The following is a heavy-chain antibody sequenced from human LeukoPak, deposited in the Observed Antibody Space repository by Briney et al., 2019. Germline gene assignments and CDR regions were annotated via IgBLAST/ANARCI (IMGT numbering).Heavy chain of an antibody. D-gene: IGHD3-3*01. CDR2: IYTSGST. CDR1: GGSISSYY. Sequence: SETLSLTCTVSGGSISSYYWSWLRQPAGKGLEWIGRIYTSGSTNYNPSLKSRVTMSVDTSKNQFSLKLSSVTAADAVVYYCAREGGLRFLEWANNWFDPWGQGTLVTVSS. V-gene: IGHV4-4*07. CDR3: AREGGLRFLEWANNWFDP. J-gene: IGHJ5*02.